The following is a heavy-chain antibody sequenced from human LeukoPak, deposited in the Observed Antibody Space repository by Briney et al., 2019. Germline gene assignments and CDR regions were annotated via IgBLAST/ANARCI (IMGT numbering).Heavy chain of an antibody. CDR2: IYPADSDT. J-gene: IGHJ5*02. Sequence: HGESLKISGKASGYRFTSYWIGWVRQMPGKGLEWVGIIYPADSDTRYSPSFQGQVTISVDKSISTAYLQWSSLKASDTAMYYCARQSPGFEPWGQGTLVTVSS. CDR3: ARQSPGFEP. CDR1: GYRFTSYW. V-gene: IGHV5-51*01.